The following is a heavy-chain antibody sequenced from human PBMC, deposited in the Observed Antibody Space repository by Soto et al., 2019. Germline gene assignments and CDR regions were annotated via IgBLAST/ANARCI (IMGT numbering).Heavy chain of an antibody. J-gene: IGHJ5*02. D-gene: IGHD6-25*01. CDR2: FDPDNGET. CDR1: GYTLTELS. Sequence: ASVKVSCKVSGYTLTELSMHWVRQAPGQGLEWMGGFDPDNGETIYAQKFQGRVTITENTSTDTAYMELSSLRSEDTAVYYCARERSSGWFDPWGQGTLVTVSS. V-gene: IGHV1-24*01. CDR3: ARERSSGWFDP.